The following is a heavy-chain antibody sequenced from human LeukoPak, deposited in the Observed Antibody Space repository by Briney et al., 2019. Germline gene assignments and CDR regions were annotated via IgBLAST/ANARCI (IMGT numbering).Heavy chain of an antibody. Sequence: GGSLRLSCAASGFTFSNYAMSWVRQAPGKGLVWVSRINSDGRSTSYADSVKGRFTISRDNAKNSLYLQMNSLRAEDTAVYYCARGVAAATYAFDIWGQGTMVTVSS. D-gene: IGHD6-13*01. CDR1: GFTFSNYA. CDR2: INSDGRST. CDR3: ARGVAAATYAFDI. V-gene: IGHV3-74*01. J-gene: IGHJ3*02.